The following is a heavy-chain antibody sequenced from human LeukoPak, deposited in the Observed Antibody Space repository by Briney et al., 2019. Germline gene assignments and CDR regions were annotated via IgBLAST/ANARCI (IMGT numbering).Heavy chain of an antibody. Sequence: PGGSLRLSCAASEFTFSSYNMNWVRQAPGKGPEWVSSISRSNSYLYYAVSVKGRFTISRDNAKNSLYLQMNSLRAEDTAVYYCAREGDFGGIPGYYYGLDVWGQGTTVTVSS. CDR2: ISRSNSYL. CDR1: EFTFSSYN. D-gene: IGHD4-23*01. J-gene: IGHJ6*02. CDR3: AREGDFGGIPGYYYGLDV. V-gene: IGHV3-21*01.